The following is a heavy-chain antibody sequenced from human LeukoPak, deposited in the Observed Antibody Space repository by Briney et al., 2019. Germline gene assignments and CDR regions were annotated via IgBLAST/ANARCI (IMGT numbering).Heavy chain of an antibody. CDR2: ISSSSSYI. CDR3: ARVSRLALGYYDSSGYAFDY. D-gene: IGHD3-22*01. J-gene: IGHJ4*02. Sequence: GGSLRLSCAASGFTFSSYSMNWVRQAPGKGLEWVSSISSSSSYIYYADSVKGRFTISRDNAKNSLYLQMNSLRAEDTAVYYCARVSRLALGYYDSSGYAFDYWGQGTLVTVSS. V-gene: IGHV3-21*01. CDR1: GFTFSSYS.